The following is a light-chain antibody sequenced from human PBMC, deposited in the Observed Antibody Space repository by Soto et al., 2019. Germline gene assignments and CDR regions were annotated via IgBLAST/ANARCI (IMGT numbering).Light chain of an antibody. CDR3: QVWDSTIL. J-gene: IGLJ2*01. V-gene: IGLV3-9*01. Sequence: SYELTQPLSLSVAQGQTARITCGGNNIGGKNVHWYQQKPGQAPVLVICRDTDRPSGIPERFSGSNSGNTATLTISRAQAGDEADYYCQVWDSTILFGGGTKLTVL. CDR1: NIGGKN. CDR2: RDT.